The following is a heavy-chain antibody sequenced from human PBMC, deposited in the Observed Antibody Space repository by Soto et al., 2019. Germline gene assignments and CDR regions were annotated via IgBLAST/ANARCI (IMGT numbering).Heavy chain of an antibody. V-gene: IGHV3-30-3*01. CDR3: ASVPLYDSSGYYLYYVDD. Sequence: GGSLRLSCAASGFTFSSYAMHWVRQAPGKGLEWVAVISYDGSNKYYADSVKGRFTISRDNSKNTLYLQMNSLRAEDTAVYYCASVPLYDSSGYYLYYVDDWGKGTLVTVSS. CDR1: GFTFSSYA. D-gene: IGHD3-22*01. CDR2: ISYDGSNK. J-gene: IGHJ4*02.